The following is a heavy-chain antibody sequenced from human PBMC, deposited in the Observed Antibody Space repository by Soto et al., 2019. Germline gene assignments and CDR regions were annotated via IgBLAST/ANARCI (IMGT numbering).Heavy chain of an antibody. CDR3: ARGIAAWDAFDI. CDR1: GGSISSRGYY. V-gene: IGHV4-31*03. D-gene: IGHD6-13*01. J-gene: IGHJ3*02. Sequence: SETLSLTCTVSGGSISSRGYYWSWIRQHPGKGLEWIGYIYYSGSTYYNPSLKSRVTISVDTSKNQFSLKLSSVTAADTAVYYCARGIAAWDAFDIWGQGTMVTVSS. CDR2: IYYSGST.